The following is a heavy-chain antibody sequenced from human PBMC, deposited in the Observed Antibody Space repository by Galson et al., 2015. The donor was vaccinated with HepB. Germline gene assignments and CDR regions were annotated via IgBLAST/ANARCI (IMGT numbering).Heavy chain of an antibody. V-gene: IGHV3-33*08. J-gene: IGHJ4*02. D-gene: IGHD5-24*01. CDR1: GFTFSSYG. CDR2: IWYDGSNK. CDR3: ARVRPDGYDSRGLLDY. Sequence: SLRLSCAASGFTFSSYGMHWVRQAPGKGLEWVAVIWYDGSNKYYADSVKGRFTISRDNSKNTLYLQMNSLRAEDTAVYYCARVRPDGYDSRGLLDYWGQGTLATVSS.